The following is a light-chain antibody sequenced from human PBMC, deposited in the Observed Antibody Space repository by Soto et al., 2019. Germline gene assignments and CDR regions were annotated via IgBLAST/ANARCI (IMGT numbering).Light chain of an antibody. CDR3: QQRGNWPPT. CDR2: DAS. J-gene: IGKJ3*01. CDR1: QSVSSY. V-gene: IGKV3-11*01. Sequence: EVVLTQSPAILSLSPGERATLSCRASQSVSSYLAWYQQKPGQIPRLLIYDASNRATGIPARLSGSGSGTDFTLTISRLEPEDFAVYFCQQRGNWPPTFGPGTKVDI.